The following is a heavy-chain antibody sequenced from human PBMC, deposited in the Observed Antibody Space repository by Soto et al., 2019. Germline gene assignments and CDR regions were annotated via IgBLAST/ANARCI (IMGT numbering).Heavy chain of an antibody. J-gene: IGHJ4*02. CDR2: ISGSGGST. D-gene: IGHD6-6*01. CDR1: GFTFSSYA. Sequence: GGSLRLSCAASGFTFSSYAMSWVRQAPGKGLEWVSAISGSGGSTYYADSVKGRFTISRDNSKNTLYLQMNSLRAEDTAVYYCAIKSIAARRGIDYWGQGTLVTVSA. V-gene: IGHV3-23*01. CDR3: AIKSIAARRGIDY.